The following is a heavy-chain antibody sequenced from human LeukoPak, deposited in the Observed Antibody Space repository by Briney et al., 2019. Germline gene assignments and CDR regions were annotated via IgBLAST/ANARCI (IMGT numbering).Heavy chain of an antibody. CDR3: ALVDIVATDYGMDV. J-gene: IGHJ6*02. CDR1: GYTFTSCG. Sequence: ASVKVSCKASGYTFTSCGISWVRQAPGQGLEWMGWISAYSGNTNYAQKLQGRVTMTTDTSTSTAYMELRSLRSDDTAVYYCALVDIVATDYGMDVWGQGTTVTVSS. D-gene: IGHD5-12*01. CDR2: ISAYSGNT. V-gene: IGHV1-18*01.